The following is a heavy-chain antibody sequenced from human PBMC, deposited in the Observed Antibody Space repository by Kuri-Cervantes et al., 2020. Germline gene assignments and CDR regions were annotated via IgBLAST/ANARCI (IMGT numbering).Heavy chain of an antibody. V-gene: IGHV4-59*13. Sequence: SETLSLTCTVSGGSISSYYWSWIRQPPGKGLEWIGYIYYSGSTNYNPSLKSRVTISVDTSKNQFSLKLSSVTAADTAVYYCARDVPYCSGGSCYSPEMYYFDYWGQGTLVTVSS. CDR1: GGSISSYY. J-gene: IGHJ4*02. CDR2: IYYSGST. D-gene: IGHD2-15*01. CDR3: ARDVPYCSGGSCYSPEMYYFDY.